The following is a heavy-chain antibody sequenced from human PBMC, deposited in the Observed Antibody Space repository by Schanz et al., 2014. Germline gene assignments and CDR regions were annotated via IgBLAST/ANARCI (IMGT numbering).Heavy chain of an antibody. CDR1: GHPFTAYY. V-gene: IGHV7-4-1*02. CDR2: INTNTGNP. CDR3: TTETIAMAGTFSI. D-gene: IGHD6-19*01. Sequence: QVQLVQSGAEVKKPGASVKVSCKASGHPFTAYYMHWVRQAPGQGLEWMGWINTNTGNPTYAQGFTGRFVFSLDPSVSTAYLQISSLKAEDTAAYYCTTETIAMAGTFSIWGQGTLVTVSS. J-gene: IGHJ4*02.